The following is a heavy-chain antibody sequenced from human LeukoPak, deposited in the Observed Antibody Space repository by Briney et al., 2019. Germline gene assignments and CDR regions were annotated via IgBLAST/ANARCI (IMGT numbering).Heavy chain of an antibody. J-gene: IGHJ6*02. CDR2: LSGSAGTT. Sequence: GGPLRLSCAPSGFPLSSYPIRWVPHAPGKGLEWVSALSGSAGTTNYADSVKGRFTISRDNSKNTLYLQMNSLRADDTAVYYCAKDWSFGGAGNILDVWGQGTTVTVS. V-gene: IGHV3-23*01. D-gene: IGHD3-16*01. CDR3: AKDWSFGGAGNILDV. CDR1: GFPLSSYP.